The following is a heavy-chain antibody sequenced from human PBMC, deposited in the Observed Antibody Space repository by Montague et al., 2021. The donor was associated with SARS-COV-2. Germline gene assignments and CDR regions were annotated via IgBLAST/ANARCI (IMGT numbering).Heavy chain of an antibody. CDR3: ARGAFSNGLDK. D-gene: IGHD6-19*01. V-gene: IGHV3-74*01. J-gene: IGHJ4*02. Sequence: SLRLSCAASGLTFRNYWMEWVRQGPGKGLVWVSNVNPDGTRTNYADSAKGRVTISRDNAKNTLYLQIDSLTADDTAVYYCARGAFSNGLDKWGQGTLVTVSS. CDR1: GLTFRNYW. CDR2: VNPDGTRT.